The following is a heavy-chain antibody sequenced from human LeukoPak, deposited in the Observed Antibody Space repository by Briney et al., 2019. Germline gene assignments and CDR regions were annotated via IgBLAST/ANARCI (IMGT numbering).Heavy chain of an antibody. Sequence: SMKVSCKASGGTFSSYAISWVRQAPGQGLEWMGGIIPIFGTANYAQKFQGRVTITTDESTSTAYMELSRLRSEDTAVYYCASGSYPRFLFFDYWGQGTLVTVSS. J-gene: IGHJ4*02. CDR1: GGTFSSYA. D-gene: IGHD3-10*01. CDR2: IIPIFGTA. V-gene: IGHV1-69*05. CDR3: ASGSYPRFLFFDY.